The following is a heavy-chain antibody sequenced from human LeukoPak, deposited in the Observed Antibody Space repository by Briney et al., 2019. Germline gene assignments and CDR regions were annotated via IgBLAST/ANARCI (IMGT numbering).Heavy chain of an antibody. CDR1: GFXFSSYE. Sequence: GGSLRLSCAASGFXFSSYEMNWVRQAPGKGLEWVSHSSSSGSTIYYAGSVEGRFTIARDNAKNSVYLQMNSLRAEDTAVYYCARGSLHSAYGFDYWGQGTLVTVSS. CDR3: ARGSLHSAYGFDY. CDR2: SSSSGSTI. D-gene: IGHD5-12*01. J-gene: IGHJ4*02. V-gene: IGHV3-48*03.